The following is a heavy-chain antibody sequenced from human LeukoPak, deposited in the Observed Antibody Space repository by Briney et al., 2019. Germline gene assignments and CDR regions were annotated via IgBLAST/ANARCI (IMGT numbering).Heavy chain of an antibody. CDR2: IYWDDDK. D-gene: IGHD3-3*01. CDR3: ADVYVIGKTYYDFWSGYYFDY. CDR1: GFSLSTSGVG. V-gene: IGHV2-5*02. Sequence: SGPTLVRPTQTLTLTCTFSGFSLSTSGVGVGWIRQPPGKALEWLALIYWDDDKRYSPSLKSRLTITKDTSTIKVVLTMSNLDPVDTATSYCADVYVIGKTYYDFWSGYYFDYWGQGTLVTVSS. J-gene: IGHJ4*02.